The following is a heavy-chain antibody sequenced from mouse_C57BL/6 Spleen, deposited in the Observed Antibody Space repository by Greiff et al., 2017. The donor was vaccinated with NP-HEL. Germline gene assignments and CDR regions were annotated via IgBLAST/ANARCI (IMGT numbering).Heavy chain of an antibody. CDR3: ARSAYYSPYYAMDY. CDR2: ISSGSSTI. CDR1: GFTFSDYG. D-gene: IGHD2-12*01. Sequence: EVQGVESGGGLVKPGGSLKLSCAASGFTFSDYGMHWVRQAPEKGLEWVAYISSGSSTIYYADTVKGRFTISRDNAKNTLFLQMTSLRSEDTAMYYCARSAYYSPYYAMDYWGQGTSVTVSS. J-gene: IGHJ4*01. V-gene: IGHV5-17*01.